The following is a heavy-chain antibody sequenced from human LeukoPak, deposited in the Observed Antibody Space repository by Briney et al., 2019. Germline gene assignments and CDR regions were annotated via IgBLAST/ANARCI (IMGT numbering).Heavy chain of an antibody. CDR1: GGSFSGYY. Sequence: SETLSLTCAVYGGSFSGYYWSWIRQPPGKGLEWIGEINHSGSTNYNPSLKSRVTISVDTSKNQFSLKLSSVTAADTAVYYCARVLYYYGSGSYFPPTFKFDYWGQGTLVTVSS. V-gene: IGHV4-34*01. D-gene: IGHD3-10*01. J-gene: IGHJ4*02. CDR3: ARVLYYYGSGSYFPPTFKFDY. CDR2: INHSGST.